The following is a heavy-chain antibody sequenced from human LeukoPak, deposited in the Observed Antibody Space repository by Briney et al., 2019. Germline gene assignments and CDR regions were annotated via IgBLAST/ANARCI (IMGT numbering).Heavy chain of an antibody. V-gene: IGHV3-7*03. CDR2: IKQDGSEK. J-gene: IGHJ4*02. Sequence: QPGGSLRLSCAASGFTFSSYWMSWVRQAPGKGLEWVANIKQDGSEKYYVDSVKGRFTISRDNAKNSLYLQMNSLRAEDTALYYCARGNSGYDFAYWGQGTLVTVSS. CDR1: GFTFSSYW. D-gene: IGHD5-12*01. CDR3: ARGNSGYDFAY.